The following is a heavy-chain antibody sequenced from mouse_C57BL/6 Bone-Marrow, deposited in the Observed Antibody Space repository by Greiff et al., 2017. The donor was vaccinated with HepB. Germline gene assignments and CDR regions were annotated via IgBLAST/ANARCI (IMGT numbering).Heavy chain of an antibody. CDR3: TTDVYWYFDV. CDR1: GFNIKDDY. Sequence: EVQLVESGAELVRPGASVKLSCTASGFNIKDDYMHWVKQRPEQGLEWIGWIDPENGDTEYASKFQGKATITADTSSNTAYLQLSSLTSEDTAVYYCTTDVYWYFDVWGTGTTVTVSS. V-gene: IGHV14-4*01. CDR2: IDPENGDT. J-gene: IGHJ1*03.